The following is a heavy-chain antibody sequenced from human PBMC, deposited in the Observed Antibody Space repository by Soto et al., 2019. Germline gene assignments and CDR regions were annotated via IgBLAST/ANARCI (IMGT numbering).Heavy chain of an antibody. Sequence: EVQLLESGGGLVQPGGSLRLSCVGSGFTFRSHALTWVRQSPGKGLEWVAGISGTGGTTYYGDSMRGRFTISRDNSKETLNLQMDSLRPEDTAIYFCARAPMARYFDWYFDHWGQGSLVIVTS. CDR1: GFTFRSHA. D-gene: IGHD3-9*01. CDR3: ARAPMARYFDWYFDH. J-gene: IGHJ4*02. V-gene: IGHV3-23*01. CDR2: ISGTGGTT.